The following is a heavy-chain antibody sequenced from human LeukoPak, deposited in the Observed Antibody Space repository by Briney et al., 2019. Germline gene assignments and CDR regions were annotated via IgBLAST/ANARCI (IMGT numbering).Heavy chain of an antibody. Sequence: TSETLSLTCTVSGGSISGYYWSWIRQPPGKGLEWIGYIYYSGSTNYNPSLKSRVTISVDTSKNQFSLKLSSVTAADTAVYYCALEYYDFWSGYYSWGQGTLVTVSS. V-gene: IGHV4-59*08. J-gene: IGHJ4*02. CDR2: IYYSGST. CDR3: ALEYYDFWSGYYS. D-gene: IGHD3-3*01. CDR1: GGSISGYY.